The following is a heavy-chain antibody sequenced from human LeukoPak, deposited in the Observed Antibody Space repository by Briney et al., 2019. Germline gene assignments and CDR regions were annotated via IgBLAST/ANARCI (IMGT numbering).Heavy chain of an antibody. Sequence: SVKVSCKASVGTFSSYAISWVRQAPGQGLEWMGRIIPILGIANYAQKFQGRVTITADKSTSTAYMELSSLRSEDTAVYYCARFEGGYYDSSGSAYWGQGTLVTVSS. CDR1: VGTFSSYA. J-gene: IGHJ4*02. V-gene: IGHV1-69*04. D-gene: IGHD3-22*01. CDR2: IIPILGIA. CDR3: ARFEGGYYDSSGSAY.